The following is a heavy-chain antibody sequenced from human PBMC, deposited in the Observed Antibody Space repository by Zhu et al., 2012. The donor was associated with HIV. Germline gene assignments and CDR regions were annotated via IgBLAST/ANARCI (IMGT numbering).Heavy chain of an antibody. J-gene: IGHJ4*02. V-gene: IGHV4-59*11. CDR2: MYSSGST. Sequence: QVQLQESDPQLVKPSETLSLTCTVSGGSMSSHYWNWVRQPPGKGLQWIGYMYSSGSTKYNFSLKSRVAISLNMSKNQFSLNLSSVTTADTAVYYCARSVKGQLVFDSWGQGARGHRLL. CDR3: ARSVKGQLVFDS. D-gene: IGHD1-1*01. CDR1: GGSMSSHY.